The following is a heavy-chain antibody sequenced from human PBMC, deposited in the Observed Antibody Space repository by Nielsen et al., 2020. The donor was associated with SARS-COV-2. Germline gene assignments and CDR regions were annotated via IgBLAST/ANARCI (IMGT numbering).Heavy chain of an antibody. D-gene: IGHD2-21*01. CDR3: ARRWPWPARRVDV. Sequence: SETLSLTCAVYGGSFSGFYWIWIRQPPGKGLEAIAEINHSGNTNYNPSLKSRVTISVDTSKNQFSLNLRSATAADTAIYYCARRWPWPARRVDVWGQGTLVTVSS. CDR2: INHSGNT. CDR1: GGSFSGFY. V-gene: IGHV4-34*01. J-gene: IGHJ4*02.